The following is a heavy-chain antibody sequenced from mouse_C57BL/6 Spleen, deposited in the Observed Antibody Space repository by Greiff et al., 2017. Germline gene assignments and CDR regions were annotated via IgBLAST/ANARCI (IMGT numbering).Heavy chain of an antibody. V-gene: IGHV1-63*01. CDR3: ARGGGNDFDY. Sequence: QVQLKQSGAELVRPGTSVKMSCKASGYTFTNYWIGWAKQRPGHGLEWIGDIYPGGGYTNYNEKFKGKATLTADNSSSTAYMQSSSLTSEESAIYYCARGGGNDFDYWGQGTTLTVSS. CDR1: GYTFTNYW. J-gene: IGHJ2*01. D-gene: IGHD2-1*01. CDR2: IYPGGGYT.